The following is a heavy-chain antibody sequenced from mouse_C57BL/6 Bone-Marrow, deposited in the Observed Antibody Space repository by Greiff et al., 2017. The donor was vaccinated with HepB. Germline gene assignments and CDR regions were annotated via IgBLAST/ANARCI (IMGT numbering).Heavy chain of an antibody. V-gene: IGHV1-54*01. Sequence: QVQLQQSGAELVRPGTSVKVSCRASGYAFTNYLIEWVKQRPGQGLVWIGVINPGSGGTNYNEKFKGKATLTADKSYSTAYMQLSSLTSEDSAVFFCARWGLRRSFAYWGQGTLVTVSA. CDR3: ARWGLRRSFAY. CDR2: INPGSGGT. D-gene: IGHD2-4*01. J-gene: IGHJ3*01. CDR1: GYAFTNYL.